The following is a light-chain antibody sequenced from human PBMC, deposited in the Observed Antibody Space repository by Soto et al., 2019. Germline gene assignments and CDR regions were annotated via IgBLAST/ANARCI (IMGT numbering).Light chain of an antibody. CDR3: QQSYDIGT. V-gene: IGKV1-39*01. CDR2: SAS. CDR1: QSIATS. Sequence: DIQMTQSPSSLSASVGDRVTITCRASQSIATSLNWYQQKPGKAPKFLIHSASTLQNGVPSRFSGSGSGTDFTLTISSLEPEDFATYYCQQSYDIGTFGQGTNVDIK. J-gene: IGKJ1*01.